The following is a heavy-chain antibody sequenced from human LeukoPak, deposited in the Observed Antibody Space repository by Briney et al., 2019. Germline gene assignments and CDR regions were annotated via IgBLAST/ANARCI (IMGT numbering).Heavy chain of an antibody. J-gene: IGHJ4*02. V-gene: IGHV4-59*01. Sequence: SETLSLTCTVSGGSISSYYWSWIRQPPGKGLEWIGYIYYSGSTNYNPSLKSRVTISVDTSKNQFSLKLSSVTAADTAVYYCARVGRCWSGYYPYYFDYWGQGTPVTVSS. CDR3: ARVGRCWSGYYPYYFDY. CDR2: IYYSGST. CDR1: GGSISSYY. D-gene: IGHD3-3*01.